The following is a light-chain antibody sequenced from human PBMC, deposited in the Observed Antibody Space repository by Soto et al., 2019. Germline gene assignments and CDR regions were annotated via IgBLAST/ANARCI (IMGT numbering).Light chain of an antibody. J-gene: IGKJ1*01. Sequence: EVVLTQSPGALSLSPGERATLSCRASQSVSSSYLAWYQQKPGQAPRLLIYGASSRATGIPDRFSGSGSGTDFTLTISSLQPDDFATYYCQQYDSSSTFGQGTKVDI. CDR1: QSVSSSY. CDR2: GAS. CDR3: QQYDSSST. V-gene: IGKV3-20*01.